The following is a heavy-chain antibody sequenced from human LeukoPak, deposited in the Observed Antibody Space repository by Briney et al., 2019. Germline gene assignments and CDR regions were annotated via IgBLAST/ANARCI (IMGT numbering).Heavy chain of an antibody. V-gene: IGHV4-61*01. CDR3: ARAMGYYGSGSYYNVLDY. CDR2: ISYSGST. CDR1: GGSVSSGSYY. D-gene: IGHD3-10*01. J-gene: IGHJ4*02. Sequence: SETLSLTCTVSGGSVSSGSYYWSWIRQSPGKGLEWIGYISYSGSTNYNPSLKSRVTISVDASKSQFSLKLSSVTAADTAVYYRARAMGYYGSGSYYNVLDYWGQGTLVTVSS.